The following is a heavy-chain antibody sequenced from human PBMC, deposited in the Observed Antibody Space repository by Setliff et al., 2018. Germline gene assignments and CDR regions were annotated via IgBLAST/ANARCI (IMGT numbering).Heavy chain of an antibody. Sequence: SETLSLTCTVSGGSISSSSYYWGWIRQPPGKGLEWIGGIYYSGGTYYNPSLKSRVTISVDTSKNQFSLKLSSVTDADTAVYYCARRYNFWSGYLAYWGQGTLVTVSS. CDR1: GGSISSSSYY. V-gene: IGHV4-39*07. D-gene: IGHD3-3*01. CDR3: ARRYNFWSGYLAY. CDR2: IYYSGGT. J-gene: IGHJ4*02.